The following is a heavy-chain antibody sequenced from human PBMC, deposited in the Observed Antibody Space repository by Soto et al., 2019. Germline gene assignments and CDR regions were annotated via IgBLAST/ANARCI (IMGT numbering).Heavy chain of an antibody. CDR1: GGSITTTNW. CDR2: ISHSGTT. Sequence: QVQLQESGPGLVKPSETLSLTCDVSGGSITTTNWWHWVRQPPGKGLEWIGEISHSGTTNFNPSLKSRLTISVDKYRNQFSLKLRSVTAADTAVYYCASNGALGGNTRADSWGRGTLVTVSP. J-gene: IGHJ1*01. D-gene: IGHD1-26*01. V-gene: IGHV4-4*02. CDR3: ASNGALGGNTRADS.